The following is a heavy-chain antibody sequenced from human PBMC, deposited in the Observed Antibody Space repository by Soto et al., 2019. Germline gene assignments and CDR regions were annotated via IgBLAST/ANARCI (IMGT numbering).Heavy chain of an antibody. CDR3: ARSLYVDYVHWYFDL. Sequence: QVTLTESGPVLVKPTETLTLTCTVSGFSLRNTRMGVSWIRQSPGKALEWLAHIFSNDAKSYSPSLKSRLAISRDTSKSQVVLTMTNVAPVDTATYYCARSLYVDYVHWYFDLWGRGTLVTVSS. D-gene: IGHD4-17*01. V-gene: IGHV2-26*01. CDR2: IFSNDAK. CDR1: GFSLRNTRMG. J-gene: IGHJ2*01.